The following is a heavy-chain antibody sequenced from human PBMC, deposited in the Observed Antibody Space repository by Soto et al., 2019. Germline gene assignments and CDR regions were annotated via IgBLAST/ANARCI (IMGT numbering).Heavy chain of an antibody. V-gene: IGHV1-46*01. CDR1: GFVFSSSF. Sequence: QVQLLQSGAEVKKPGASVKVSCKASGFVFSSSFVHWVRQAPGQGLEWMAMINPTVGSTSYAHNFQGRIAVTRDTSTATVYLDLSSLRSADTAIYYCAREVNTVIMAGDTEDYSGLDVWVQGTTVIVSS. CDR2: INPTVGST. CDR3: AREVNTVIMAGDTEDYSGLDV. J-gene: IGHJ6*02. D-gene: IGHD2-21*02.